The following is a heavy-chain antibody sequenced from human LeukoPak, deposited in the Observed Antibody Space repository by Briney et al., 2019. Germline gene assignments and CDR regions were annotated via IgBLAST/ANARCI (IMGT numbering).Heavy chain of an antibody. D-gene: IGHD4-23*01. CDR2: IIPIFGTP. CDR3: ARGWLAETTVVTPYNY. CDR1: GGTFISYA. V-gene: IGHV1-69*01. Sequence: ASVKVSCKASGGTFISYAISWVRQAPGQGLEWMGGIIPIFGTPNYAQKFQGRVTITAVESMSTAYMELSSLRSEDTAVYYCARGWLAETTVVTPYNYWGQGTLVTVSS. J-gene: IGHJ4*02.